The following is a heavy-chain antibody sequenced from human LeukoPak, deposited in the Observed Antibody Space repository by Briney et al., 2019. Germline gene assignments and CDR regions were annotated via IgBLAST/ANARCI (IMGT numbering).Heavy chain of an antibody. J-gene: IGHJ5*01. CDR1: GFTLSNYW. CDR2: IYTDGSFT. CDR3: ARDNWVDC. V-gene: IGHV3-74*01. Sequence: GGSLRLSCAASGFTLSNYWMHWVRRAPGKGLVWVSRIYTDGSFTNYADSVKGRFTISRDNAKNSLYLQMNSLKVEDTAIYYCARDNWVDCWGQGTLVTVSS.